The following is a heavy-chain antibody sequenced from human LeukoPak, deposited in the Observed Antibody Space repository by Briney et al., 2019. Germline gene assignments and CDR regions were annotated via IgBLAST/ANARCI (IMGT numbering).Heavy chain of an antibody. CDR2: IFGSGGGT. D-gene: IGHD3-22*01. CDR1: GFTFNSHS. J-gene: IGHJ5*02. V-gene: IGHV3-23*01. Sequence: PGGAPRISCAGPGFTFNSHSMNRGRPAPRKGAGWGSPIFGSGGGTYYADSVKGRFTISRDNSKNTLYLQMNSLRAEDTAVYYCAKTPLARYYYDSSGYYFNWFDPWGQGTLVTVSS. CDR3: AKTPLARYYYDSSGYYFNWFDP.